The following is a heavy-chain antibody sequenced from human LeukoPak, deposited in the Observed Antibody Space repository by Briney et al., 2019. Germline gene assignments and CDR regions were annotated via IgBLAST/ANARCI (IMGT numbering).Heavy chain of an antibody. V-gene: IGHV4-59*12. D-gene: IGHD4-17*01. CDR3: AKEGRISGGGPVTMGFY. CDR1: GGSISSYY. CDR2: IYYSGST. J-gene: IGHJ4*02. Sequence: PSETLSLTCTVSGGSISSYYWSWIRQPPGKGLEWIGYIYYSGSTNYNPSLKSRVTISVDTSKNQFSLKLSSVTAADTAVYYCAKEGRISGGGPVTMGFYWGQGTLVTVSS.